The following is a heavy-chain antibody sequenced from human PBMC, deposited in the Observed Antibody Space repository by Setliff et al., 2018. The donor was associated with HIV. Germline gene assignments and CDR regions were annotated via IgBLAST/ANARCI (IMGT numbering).Heavy chain of an antibody. V-gene: IGHV1-3*03. J-gene: IGHJ6*03. CDR2: INTANGNT. D-gene: IGHD3-3*01. Sequence: GASVKVSCKASGYTFRTYGIHWMRQAPGQRLEYLGWINTANGNTKYSQDLQVRVSITSDTPASTSYMELSSLRSQDMAVYYCARGPLFGDRYYPYHYMDVWGKGTTVTVSS. CDR3: ARGPLFGDRYYPYHYMDV. CDR1: GYTFRTYG.